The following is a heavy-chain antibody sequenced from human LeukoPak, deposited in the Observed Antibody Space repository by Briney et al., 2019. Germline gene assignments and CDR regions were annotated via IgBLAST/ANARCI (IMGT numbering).Heavy chain of an antibody. CDR3: AKDGSWSCTD. CDR2: INSDGSST. D-gene: IGHD2-8*02. V-gene: IGHV3-74*01. CDR1: GFTFSSYW. J-gene: IGHJ4*02. Sequence: GGSLRLSCAASGFTFSSYWMHWVRQAPGKGLVWVSRINSDGSSTSYADSVKGRFTISRDNSKGTLHLQMNSLRTDDTAVYYCAKDGSWSCTDWGQGTPVTVSS.